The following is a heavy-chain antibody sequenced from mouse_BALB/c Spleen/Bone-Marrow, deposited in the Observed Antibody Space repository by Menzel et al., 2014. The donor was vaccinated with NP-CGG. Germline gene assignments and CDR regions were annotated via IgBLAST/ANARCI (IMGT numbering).Heavy chain of an antibody. CDR1: GYNFTSYW. CDR3: AREYYGSSGYFDV. D-gene: IGHD1-1*01. Sequence: VQLQQSGAELAKPGASVKMSCKASGYNFTSYWTHWVKRRPGQGLEWIGYINPSTGYTEYNQKFKDKATLTADKSSSTAYMQLSSLTSEDSAVYYCAREYYGSSGYFDVWGAGTTVTVSS. J-gene: IGHJ1*01. V-gene: IGHV1-7*01. CDR2: INPSTGYT.